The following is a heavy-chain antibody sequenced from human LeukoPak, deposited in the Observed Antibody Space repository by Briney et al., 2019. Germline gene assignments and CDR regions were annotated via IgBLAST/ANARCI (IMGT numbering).Heavy chain of an antibody. D-gene: IGHD1-26*01. Sequence: ASVKVSCKASGYTFTGYYMHWVRQAPGQGLEWMGWINPNSGGTNYAQKFQGRVTMTRDTSISTAYMELSRLRSDDTAVYYCSRDSSGAPLPAHDFHLWPQGTMLTVPS. CDR3: SRDSSGAPLPAHDFHL. V-gene: IGHV1-2*02. J-gene: IGHJ3*01. CDR2: INPNSGGT. CDR1: GYTFTGYY.